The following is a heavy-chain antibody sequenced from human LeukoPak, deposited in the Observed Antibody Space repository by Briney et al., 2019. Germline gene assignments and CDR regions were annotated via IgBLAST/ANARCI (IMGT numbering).Heavy chain of an antibody. V-gene: IGHV4-59*01. D-gene: IGHD2-21*02. J-gene: IGHJ4*02. CDR3: ASSRRGGDCFDY. CDR1: GGSISSYY. CDR2: IYYSGST. Sequence: PSETLSLTCTVSGGSISSYYWSWIRQPPGKGLEWIGYIYYSGSTNYNPSLKSRVTISVDTSKNQFSLKLSSVTAADTAVYYCASSRRGGDCFDYWGQGTLVTVSS.